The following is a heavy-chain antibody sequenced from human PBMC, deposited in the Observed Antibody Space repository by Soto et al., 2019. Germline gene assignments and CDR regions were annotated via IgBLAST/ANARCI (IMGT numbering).Heavy chain of an antibody. D-gene: IGHD5-12*01. Sequence: SETLSLTCTVSGGSISSYYWSWIRQPPGKGLEWIGYIYYSGSTNYNPSLKSRVTISVDTSKNQFSLKLSSVTAADTAVYYCVRRGGRSGYIFEIWGQGTTVTVSS. CDR2: IYYSGST. CDR1: GGSISSYY. V-gene: IGHV4-59*08. CDR3: VRRGGRSGYIFEI. J-gene: IGHJ3*02.